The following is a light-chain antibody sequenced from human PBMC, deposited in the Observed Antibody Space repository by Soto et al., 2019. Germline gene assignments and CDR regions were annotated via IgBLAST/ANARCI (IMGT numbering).Light chain of an antibody. Sequence: EIVLTQSPGTLSLSPGERATLSCRASQSVSSSYLAWYQHKPGQAPRLLIYGASSTATAIPDRFSGSGSGTDFTLSISRLEPEDFAVYYCQQYGSSPPYTFGQGTKLEIK. V-gene: IGKV3-20*01. J-gene: IGKJ2*01. CDR2: GAS. CDR1: QSVSSSY. CDR3: QQYGSSPPYT.